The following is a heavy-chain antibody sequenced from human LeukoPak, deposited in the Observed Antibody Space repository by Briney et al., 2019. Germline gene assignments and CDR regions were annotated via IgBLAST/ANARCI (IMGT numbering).Heavy chain of an antibody. CDR3: ARGPYSGSYAEYFQH. Sequence: PGGSLRLSCAASGFPFSSYEMNWVRQPPGKGLEWVSYISSSGSTIYYADSVKGRFTISRDNAKNSLYLQMNSLRAEDTAVYYCARGPYSGSYAEYFQHWGQGTLVTVSS. CDR1: GFPFSSYE. J-gene: IGHJ1*01. D-gene: IGHD1-26*01. V-gene: IGHV3-48*03. CDR2: ISSSGSTI.